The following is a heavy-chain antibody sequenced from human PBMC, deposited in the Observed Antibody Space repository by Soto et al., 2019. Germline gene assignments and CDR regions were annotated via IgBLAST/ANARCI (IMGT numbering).Heavy chain of an antibody. CDR1: GGTFSGYY. J-gene: IGHJ6*02. Sequence: SETLSLTCAVYGGTFSGYYWSWIRQPPGKGLEWIGEINHSGSTNYNPSLKSRVTISVDTSKNQFSLKLSSVTAADTAVYYCAQDSSSWYLDYYYGMDVWGQGTTVTVSS. CDR3: AQDSSSWYLDYYYGMDV. V-gene: IGHV4-34*08. CDR2: INHSGST. D-gene: IGHD6-13*01.